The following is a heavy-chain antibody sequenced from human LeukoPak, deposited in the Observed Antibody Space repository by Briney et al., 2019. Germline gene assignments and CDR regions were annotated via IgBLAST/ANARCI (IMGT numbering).Heavy chain of an antibody. CDR2: MYYSGST. J-gene: IGHJ4*02. CDR1: GGSISSSSYY. D-gene: IGHD1-26*01. V-gene: IGHV4-39*01. Sequence: SETLSLTCTVSGGSISSSSYYWGWIRQPPGKGLEWIGSMYYSGSTYYNPSLKSRVTISVDTSKNQFSLKPSSVTAADTAVYYCATSSGSYYYWGQGTLVTVSS. CDR3: ATSSGSYYY.